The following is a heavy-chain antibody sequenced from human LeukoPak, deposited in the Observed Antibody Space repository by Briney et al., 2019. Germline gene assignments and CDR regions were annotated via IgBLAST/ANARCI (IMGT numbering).Heavy chain of an antibody. CDR3: AKEKYRGYSYGSGDY. CDR1: GFTFSSNA. V-gene: IGHV3-23*01. J-gene: IGHJ4*02. D-gene: IGHD5-18*01. CDR2: FSGSGVGI. Sequence: GGSLRLSCAASGFTFSSNAMSWVRQAPGEGLEWVSGFSGSGVGIYYADSVKGRFTISRDNSKNTLYLEMNSLRVEDTAVYYCAKEKYRGYSYGSGDYWGQGTLVTVSS.